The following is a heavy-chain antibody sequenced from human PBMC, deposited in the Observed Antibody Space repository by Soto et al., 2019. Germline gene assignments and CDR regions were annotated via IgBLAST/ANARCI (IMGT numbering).Heavy chain of an antibody. Sequence: EVQLLESGGGLVQPGGSLRLSCAASGFTFSNFAVSWVRQAPGKGLEWVSTINKSGGGTYYADSMKGRFTISRDNSKNMLFLQINGLRAEDTAVYYCAKDPPTTGTTFDYWGRGTLVTVSS. J-gene: IGHJ4*02. CDR1: GFTFSNFA. D-gene: IGHD1-1*01. V-gene: IGHV3-23*01. CDR3: AKDPPTTGTTFDY. CDR2: INKSGGGT.